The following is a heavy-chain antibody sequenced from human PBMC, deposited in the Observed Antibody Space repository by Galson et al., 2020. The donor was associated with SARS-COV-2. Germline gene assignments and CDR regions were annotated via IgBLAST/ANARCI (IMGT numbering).Heavy chain of an antibody. CDR1: GYSFTSYW. CDR2: IYPGDSDT. V-gene: IGHV5-51*01. J-gene: IGHJ5*02. CDR3: ARSIAVAGTSWFDP. D-gene: IGHD6-19*01. Sequence: GGSLRLSCKGSGYSFTSYWIGWVRQMPGKGLEWMGIIYPGDSDTRYSPSFQGQVTISADKSISTAYLQWSSLKASDTAMYYCARSIAVAGTSWFDPWGQGTLVTVSS.